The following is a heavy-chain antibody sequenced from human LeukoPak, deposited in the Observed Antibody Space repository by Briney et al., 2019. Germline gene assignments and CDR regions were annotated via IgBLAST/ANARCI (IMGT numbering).Heavy chain of an antibody. D-gene: IGHD4-23*01. V-gene: IGHV3-30*04. J-gene: IGHJ4*02. Sequence: GGSLRLSCAASGFTFSSYAMHWVRQAPGKGLEWVAVISYDGSNKYYADSVKGRFTISRDNSKNTLYLQMNSLRAEDTAVYYCASRNSFDYWGQGTLVTVSS. CDR1: GFTFSSYA. CDR3: ASRNSFDY. CDR2: ISYDGSNK.